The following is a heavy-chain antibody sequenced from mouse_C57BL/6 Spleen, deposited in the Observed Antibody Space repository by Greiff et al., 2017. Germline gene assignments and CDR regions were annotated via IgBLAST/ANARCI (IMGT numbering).Heavy chain of an antibody. V-gene: IGHV1-85*01. CDR1: GYTFTSYD. CDR3: ARGYYGSSHYFDY. J-gene: IGHJ2*01. D-gene: IGHD1-1*01. CDR2: IYPRDGST. Sequence: QVQLKQSGPELVKPGASVKLSCKASGYTFTSYDINWVKQRPGQGLEWIGWIYPRDGSTKYNEKFKGKATLTVDTSSSTAYMELHSLTSEDSAVYFCARGYYGSSHYFDYWGQGTTLTVSS.